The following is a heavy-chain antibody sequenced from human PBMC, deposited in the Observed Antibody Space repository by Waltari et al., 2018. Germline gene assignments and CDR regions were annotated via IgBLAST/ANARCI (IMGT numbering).Heavy chain of an antibody. V-gene: IGHV4-39*07. J-gene: IGHJ4*02. CDR3: ARDRNQYYFDY. Sequence: QLQLQESGPGLVKPSETLSLTCTVSGGSISSSSYYWGWIRQPPGKGLEWIGSIYYSGGTYYNPTLKSRVTISVGTSRNQFSLRLSTVTAADTAVYYCARDRNQYYFDYWGQGTLVTVSS. CDR1: GGSISSSSYY. CDR2: IYYSGGT.